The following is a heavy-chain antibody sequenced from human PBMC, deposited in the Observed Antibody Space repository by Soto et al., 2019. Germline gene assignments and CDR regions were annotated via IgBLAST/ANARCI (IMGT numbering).Heavy chain of an antibody. CDR2: ISPTGDST. CDR1: GSRFDSYS. J-gene: IGHJ3*01. Sequence: PGGSLRLSCAASGSRFDSYSMSWVRQAPGRGLEWVSIISPTGDSTYYADSVKGRFTISRDNSQNTVFLQMNSLRAEDTAIYFCAKVRLTDYLRYAPHLWGQGTLVTVSS. CDR3: AKVRLTDYLRYAPHL. D-gene: IGHD2-8*01. V-gene: IGHV3-23*01.